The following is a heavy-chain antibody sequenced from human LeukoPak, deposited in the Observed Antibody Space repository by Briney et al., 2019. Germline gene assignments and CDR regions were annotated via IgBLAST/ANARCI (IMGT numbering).Heavy chain of an antibody. D-gene: IGHD3-10*01. CDR1: GFTFRSHW. J-gene: IGHJ4*02. CDR2: IDGDESAT. V-gene: IGHV3-74*01. Sequence: AGSLRLSCAASGFTFRSHWMHWVRQAPGKGLIWVSRIDGDESATYYGDSVKGRFTISRDNAKNTLYLQMNSLRVEDTAVYYCAKVAKYYYGSETYYFFEHWGQGTPVTASS. CDR3: AKVAKYYYGSETYYFFEH.